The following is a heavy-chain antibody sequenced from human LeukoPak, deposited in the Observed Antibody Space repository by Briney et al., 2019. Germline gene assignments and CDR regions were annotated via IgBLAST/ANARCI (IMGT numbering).Heavy chain of an antibody. V-gene: IGHV1-8*01. J-gene: IGHJ4*02. CDR2: MNPNSGNT. CDR3: ARDPPSIAAAGTLRGFDY. D-gene: IGHD6-13*01. Sequence: ASVKVSCKASGYTFTSYDINWVRQATGQGLEWMGWMNPNSGNTGYAQKFQGRVTMTRNTSISTAYMELSSLRSEDTAVYYCARDPPSIAAAGTLRGFDYWGQGTLVTVSS. CDR1: GYTFTSYD.